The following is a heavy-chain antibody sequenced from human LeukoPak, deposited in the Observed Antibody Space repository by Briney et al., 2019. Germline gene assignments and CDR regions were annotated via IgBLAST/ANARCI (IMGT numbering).Heavy chain of an antibody. CDR3: AREVGRGFDY. CDR2: ISGYNGNT. Sequence: ASVKVSCKASGYTFTSYGISWVRQAPGQGLEWMGWISGYNGNTDYAQNLQGRVTMTTDTSTSTAYMEVRSLRSDDTAVYYCAREVGRGFDYWGQGTLVTVSS. V-gene: IGHV1-18*01. J-gene: IGHJ4*02. D-gene: IGHD1-26*01. CDR1: GYTFTSYG.